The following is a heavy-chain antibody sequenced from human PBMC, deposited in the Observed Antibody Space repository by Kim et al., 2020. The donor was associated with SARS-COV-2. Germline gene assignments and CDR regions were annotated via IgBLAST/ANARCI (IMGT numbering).Heavy chain of an antibody. CDR2: ISSSSSTI. CDR1: GFTFSSYS. J-gene: IGHJ3*02. Sequence: GGSLRLSCAASGFTFSSYSMNWVRQAPGKGLEWVSYISSSSSTIYYADSVKGRFTISRDNAKNSLYLQMNSLRDEDTAVYYCARDPQYYYGSGVRGDAFDIWGQGTMVTVSS. V-gene: IGHV3-48*02. D-gene: IGHD3-10*01. CDR3: ARDPQYYYGSGVRGDAFDI.